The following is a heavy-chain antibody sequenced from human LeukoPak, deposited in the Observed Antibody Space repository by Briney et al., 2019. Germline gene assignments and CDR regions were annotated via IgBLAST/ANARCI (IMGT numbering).Heavy chain of an antibody. J-gene: IGHJ4*02. V-gene: IGHV3-7*01. D-gene: IGHD3-9*01. Sequence: GGSLRLSCAASGLTFSNYWMSWVRQAPGTGLEWVAHIKKDGSERFYVGSVKGRFTITRDNAKNSLFLQMNSLRAEDTAVYYCVRNGVLRYFDWWFDFWGQGTVVTVSS. CDR2: IKKDGSER. CDR3: VRNGVLRYFDWWFDF. CDR1: GLTFSNYW.